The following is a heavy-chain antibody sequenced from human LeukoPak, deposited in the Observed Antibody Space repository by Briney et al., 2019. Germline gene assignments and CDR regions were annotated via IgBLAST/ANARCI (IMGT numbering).Heavy chain of an antibody. V-gene: IGHV4-4*07. CDR3: ACAGSSSSWYFGFDP. D-gene: IGHD6-13*01. CDR2: IYTSGIT. J-gene: IGHJ5*02. CDR1: GGSISSYC. Sequence: PSETLSLTCTVCGGSISSYCWSWNRQPAGKGLEWIGRIYTSGITNYNPSLKSRVTMSVDTSKNQFSLKLSSVTAADTAVYYCACAGSSSSWYFGFDPWGQGTLVTVSS.